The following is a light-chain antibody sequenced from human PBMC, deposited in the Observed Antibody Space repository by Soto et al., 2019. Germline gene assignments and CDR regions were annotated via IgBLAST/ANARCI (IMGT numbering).Light chain of an antibody. CDR2: DSS. V-gene: IGKV1-12*01. Sequence: DIQMTQSPSSVSASVGDIVTITCRASQGISRWLAWYQQIPGKAPKLLIYDSSSLQSGVPSRFSGSGSGTDFTLTISSLQPEDFATYYCQQANSFPVTFGQGTRLEIK. CDR3: QQANSFPVT. CDR1: QGISRW. J-gene: IGKJ5*01.